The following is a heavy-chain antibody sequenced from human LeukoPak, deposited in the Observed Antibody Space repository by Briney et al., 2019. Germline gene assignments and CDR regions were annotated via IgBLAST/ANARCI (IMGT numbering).Heavy chain of an antibody. CDR3: ARHSKGWFDP. Sequence: SETLSLTCAVYGGSFSGYYWNWIRQPPGKGLEWIGEINHSGSTNYIPSLKSRVTISVDTSKNQFSLKLSSVTAADTAVYYCARHSKGWFDPWGQGTLVIVSS. V-gene: IGHV4-34*01. CDR2: INHSGST. J-gene: IGHJ5*02. D-gene: IGHD2-21*01. CDR1: GGSFSGYY.